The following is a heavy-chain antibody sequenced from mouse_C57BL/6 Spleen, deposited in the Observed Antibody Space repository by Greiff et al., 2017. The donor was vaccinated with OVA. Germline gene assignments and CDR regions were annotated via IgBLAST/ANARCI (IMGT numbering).Heavy chain of an antibody. CDR1: GYAFSSSW. D-gene: IGHD1-1*01. J-gene: IGHJ3*01. CDR3: ARSALITTVVEGFAY. Sequence: QVQLQQSGPELVKPGASVKISCKASGYAFSSSWMNWVKQRPGKGLEWIGRIYPGDGDTNYNGKFKGKATLTADKSSSTAYMQLSSLTSEDSAVYFCARSALITTVVEGFAYWGQGTLVTVSA. CDR2: IYPGDGDT. V-gene: IGHV1-82*01.